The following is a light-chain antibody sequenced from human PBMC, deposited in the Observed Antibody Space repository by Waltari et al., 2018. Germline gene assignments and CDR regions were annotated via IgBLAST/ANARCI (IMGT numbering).Light chain of an antibody. J-gene: IGKJ1*01. V-gene: IGKV4-1*01. CDR2: WAS. Sequence: DIVMTQSPDSLAVSLGERATINCKSSQSVFNSSNNKNYLAWYQQKPGQPPKLLIYWASTRESGVPDRFSGSGSGTDFTLTISSLQAEDVAVYYCQQYYSTCQFGQGTKVEIK. CDR3: QQYYSTCQ. CDR1: QSVFNSSNNKNY.